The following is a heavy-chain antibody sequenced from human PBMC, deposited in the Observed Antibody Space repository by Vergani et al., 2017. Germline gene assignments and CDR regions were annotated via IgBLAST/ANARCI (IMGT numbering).Heavy chain of an antibody. V-gene: IGHV4-61*05. Sequence: QLQLQESDPGLVKPSETLSLTCTVSGGSIRSTFYYWGWIRQPPGKGLEWIGYIYYSGSTNYNPSLKSRVTISVDTSKNQFSLKLSSVTAADTAVYYCAREGWDCSSTSCYQFDPWGQGTLVTVSS. J-gene: IGHJ5*02. CDR2: IYYSGST. D-gene: IGHD2-2*01. CDR1: GGSIRSTFYY. CDR3: AREGWDCSSTSCYQFDP.